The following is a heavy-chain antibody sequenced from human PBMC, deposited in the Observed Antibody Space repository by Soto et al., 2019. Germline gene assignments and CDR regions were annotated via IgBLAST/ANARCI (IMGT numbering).Heavy chain of an antibody. D-gene: IGHD2-21*02. V-gene: IGHV3-48*01. CDR2: ISSSSSTI. CDR3: ARAVLVTGFDY. CDR1: GFTFSSYS. J-gene: IGHJ4*02. Sequence: GXSLRLSCAASGFTFSSYSMNWVRQAPVKGLEWVSYISSSSSTIYYADSVKGRFTIPRESAKHSLYLQMNSLRAEDTAVYYCARAVLVTGFDYWGQGTLVTVSS.